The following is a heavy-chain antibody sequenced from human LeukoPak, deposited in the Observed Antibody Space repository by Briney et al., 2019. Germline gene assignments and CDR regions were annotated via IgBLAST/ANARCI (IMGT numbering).Heavy chain of an antibody. V-gene: IGHV4-4*07. CDR3: AREAYGYYYMDV. CDR1: GGSISSYY. J-gene: IGHJ6*03. D-gene: IGHD3-16*01. Sequence: SETLSLTCTVSGGSISSYYWSWIRQPAGKGLGWIGRIYTSGSTNYNPSLKSRVTMSVDTSKNQFSLKLSSVTAADTAVYYCAREAYGYYYMDVWGKGTTVTVSS. CDR2: IYTSGST.